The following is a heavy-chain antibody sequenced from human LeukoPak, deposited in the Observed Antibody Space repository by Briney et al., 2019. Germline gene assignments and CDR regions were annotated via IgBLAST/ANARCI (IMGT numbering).Heavy chain of an antibody. D-gene: IGHD1-26*01. V-gene: IGHV1-69*13. J-gene: IGHJ5*02. CDR1: GGTFISYA. CDR2: IIPIFGTA. CDR3: ARGRWELLVDNWFDP. Sequence: SVEVSCKASGGTFISYAISWVRQAPGQGLEWMGGIIPIFGTANYAQKFQGRVTITADESTSTAYMELSSLRSEDTAVYYCARGRWELLVDNWFDPWGQGTLVTVSS.